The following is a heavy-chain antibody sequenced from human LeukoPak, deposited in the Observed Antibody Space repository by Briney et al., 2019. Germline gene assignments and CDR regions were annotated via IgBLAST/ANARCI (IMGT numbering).Heavy chain of an antibody. D-gene: IGHD3-10*01. J-gene: IGHJ4*02. V-gene: IGHV3-30*03. CDR1: GFTFSSYG. CDR2: ISYDGSNK. Sequence: GGSLRLSCAASGFTFSSYGMHWVRQAPGKGLEWVAVISYDGSNKYYADSVKGRFTISRDNSKNTLYLQMNSLRAEDTAVYYCARDRPPINYYYGSGSYYDWGQGTLVTVSS. CDR3: ARDRPPINYYYGSGSYYD.